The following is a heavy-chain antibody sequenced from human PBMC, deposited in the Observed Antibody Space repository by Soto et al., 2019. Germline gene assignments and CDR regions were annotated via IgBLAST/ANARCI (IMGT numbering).Heavy chain of an antibody. V-gene: IGHV3-11*01. CDR2: ISTSGSMK. CDR3: ARQYYDSGRGAFDI. CDR1: GFILNDYY. J-gene: IGHJ3*02. Sequence: VQLVESGGGLVKPGGTLRLSCAASGFILNDYYMSWIRQAPGKGLEWVSSISTSGSMKYYADSVKGRFTISRDNAKNSMYLQVNSLRAEDTAVYYCARQYYDSGRGAFDIWGQGTMVTVSS. D-gene: IGHD1-26*01.